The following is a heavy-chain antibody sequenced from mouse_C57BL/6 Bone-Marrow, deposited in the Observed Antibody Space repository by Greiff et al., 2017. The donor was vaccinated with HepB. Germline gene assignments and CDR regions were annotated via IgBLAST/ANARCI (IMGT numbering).Heavy chain of an antibody. CDR2: IDPETGGT. CDR1: GYTFTDYE. Sequence: QVQLQQSGAELVRPGASVTLSCKASGYTFTDYEMHWVKQTPVHGLEWIGAIDPETGGTAYNQKFKGKAILTADKSSSTAYMELRSLTSEDSAVYYCTPLGRGYYFDYWGQGTTLTVSS. CDR3: TPLGRGYYFDY. V-gene: IGHV1-15*01. D-gene: IGHD4-1*01. J-gene: IGHJ2*01.